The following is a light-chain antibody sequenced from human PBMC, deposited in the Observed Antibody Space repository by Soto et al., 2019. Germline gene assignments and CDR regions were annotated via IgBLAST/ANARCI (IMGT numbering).Light chain of an antibody. V-gene: IGLV2-8*01. J-gene: IGLJ1*01. CDR2: EVN. Sequence: QSVLTQPPSASGSPGQSVTISCAGTSSDIGGYNYVSWYQHHPGRAPKLMIYEVNKRPSGVPDRFSGSKSGNTASLAVSGLQAEDEADYYSSSYAGSNNFVFGTGTKLTVL. CDR1: SSDIGGYNY. CDR3: SSYAGSNNFV.